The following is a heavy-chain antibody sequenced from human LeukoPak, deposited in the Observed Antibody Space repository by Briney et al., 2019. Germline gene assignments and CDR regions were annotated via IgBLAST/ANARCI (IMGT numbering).Heavy chain of an antibody. J-gene: IGHJ4*02. D-gene: IGHD2-21*01. V-gene: IGHV3-23*01. CDR3: AKFLPTHIVVANYYFDY. Sequence: GGSLRLSCAASGFTFSSYAMSWVRQAPGKGPEWVSAISGSGGSTYYADSVKGRFTISRDNSKNTLYLQMNSLRAEDTAVYYCAKFLPTHIVVANYYFDYWGQGTLVTVSS. CDR1: GFTFSSYA. CDR2: ISGSGGST.